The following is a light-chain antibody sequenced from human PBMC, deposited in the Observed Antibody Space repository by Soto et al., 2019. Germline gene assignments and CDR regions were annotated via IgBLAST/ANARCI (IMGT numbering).Light chain of an antibody. CDR1: SSNIGRNT. CDR2: RDD. V-gene: IGLV1-44*01. Sequence: QSVLTQPPSASGTPGQRVTISCSGSSSNIGRNTVNWYQQFPGTAPKLFICRDDQRPSGVPDRFSGSKSGTSASLAISGLQSEDEADYYCAAWDDSLNGYVFGTGTKVTVL. J-gene: IGLJ1*01. CDR3: AAWDDSLNGYV.